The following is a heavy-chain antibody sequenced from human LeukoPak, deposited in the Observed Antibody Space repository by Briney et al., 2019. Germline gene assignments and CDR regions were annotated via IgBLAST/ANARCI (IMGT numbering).Heavy chain of an antibody. V-gene: IGHV3-21*01. Sequence: GGSLRLSCAASGFTFISYSMNWVRQAPGKGLEWVSSISSSTAYIYYADSVKGRFTISRDNAKNSLYLQMNSLRAEDTAVYYCARGGTGATRDDTFDIWGQGAMVTVSS. CDR1: GFTFISYS. CDR3: ARGGTGATRDDTFDI. D-gene: IGHD1-7*01. CDR2: ISSSTAYI. J-gene: IGHJ3*02.